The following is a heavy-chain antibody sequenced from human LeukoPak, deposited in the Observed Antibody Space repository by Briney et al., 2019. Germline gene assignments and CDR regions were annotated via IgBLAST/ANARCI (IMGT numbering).Heavy chain of an antibody. CDR3: ARKLYYYDSSGFDY. Sequence: SETLSLTCTVSGGSISSYYWSWIRQPAGKGLEWIGRIYTSGSTNYNPSLKSRVTMSVDTSKNQFSLKLSSVTAADTAVYYCARKLYYYDSSGFDYWGQGTLVTVSS. J-gene: IGHJ4*02. D-gene: IGHD3-22*01. CDR1: GGSISSYY. V-gene: IGHV4-4*07. CDR2: IYTSGST.